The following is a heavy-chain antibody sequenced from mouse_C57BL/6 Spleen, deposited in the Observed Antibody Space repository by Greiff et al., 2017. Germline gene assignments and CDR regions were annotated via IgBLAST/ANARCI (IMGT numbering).Heavy chain of an antibody. V-gene: IGHV14-3*01. CDR1: GFNIKNTY. D-gene: IGHD1-1*01. J-gene: IGHJ2*01. Sequence: EVQLQQSVAELVRPGASVKLSCTASGFNIKNTYMHWVKQRPEQGLEWIGRIDPANGNTTYAPKFQGKATITADPSSNTAYLQLSSLTSEDTAIYYCAHSYYYGSSPDYWGQGTTLTVSS. CDR2: IDPANGNT. CDR3: AHSYYYGSSPDY.